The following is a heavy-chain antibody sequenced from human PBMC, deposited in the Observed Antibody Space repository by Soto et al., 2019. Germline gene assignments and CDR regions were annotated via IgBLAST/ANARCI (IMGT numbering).Heavy chain of an antibody. CDR2: TYYRSKWYT. D-gene: IGHD2-21*02. Sequence: PSQTLSLTCAVSGDSVSSKSTSWNWIRQSPSRGLEWLGRTYYRSKWYTEYAGSVESRITINPDTSNNQFSLQLTSVTPDDTAVYYCARTRGILLTAELDSCGQGTLVTVSS. CDR3: ARTRGILLTAELDS. J-gene: IGHJ4*02. V-gene: IGHV6-1*01. CDR1: GDSVSSKSTS.